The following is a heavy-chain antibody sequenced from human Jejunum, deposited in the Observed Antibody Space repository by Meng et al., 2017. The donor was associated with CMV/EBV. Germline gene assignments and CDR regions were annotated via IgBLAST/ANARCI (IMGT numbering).Heavy chain of an antibody. CDR1: GDKVSCDMGA. D-gene: IGHD6-19*01. J-gene: IGHJ4*02. CDR2: KYYRSKWDS. CDR3: AREGGWNYFDY. Sequence: HMPQLRSRPVHPPRALSPPVACSGDKVSCDMGAWQLVRPSPTGGTGWVGKKYYRSKWDSEYGTSVKSRIVINPDTSKNQFSLQVNSVTPEDTAVYYCAREGGWNYFDYWGQGALVTVSS. V-gene: IGHV6-1*01.